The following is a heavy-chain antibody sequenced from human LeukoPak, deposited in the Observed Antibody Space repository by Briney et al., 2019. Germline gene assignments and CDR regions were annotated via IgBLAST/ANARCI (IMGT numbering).Heavy chain of an antibody. CDR2: INHSVST. Sequence: SETLSLTCSVSGDSISSTSYWGWIRQPPGKGLEWIGEINHSVSTNYNPSLKSRVTISVDTSKNQFSLKLSSVTAADTAVYYCARRGRARWFDPWGQGTLVTVSS. CDR3: ARRGRARWFDP. CDR1: GDSISSTSY. V-gene: IGHV4-38-2*02. J-gene: IGHJ5*02. D-gene: IGHD3-16*01.